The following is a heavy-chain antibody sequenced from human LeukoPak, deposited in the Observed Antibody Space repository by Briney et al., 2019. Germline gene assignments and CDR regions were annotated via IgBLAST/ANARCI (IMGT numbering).Heavy chain of an antibody. Sequence: SETLSLTCAVYGGPFSGYYWSWIRQPPGKGLEWIGEIFHSGTTHYNPSLKSRVTISVDKSENQFSLKLLSVTAADTAIYYCARQMAGEDWGQGTLVTVSS. D-gene: IGHD6-19*01. CDR1: GGPFSGYY. J-gene: IGHJ4*02. V-gene: IGHV4-34*12. CDR2: IFHSGTT. CDR3: ARQMAGED.